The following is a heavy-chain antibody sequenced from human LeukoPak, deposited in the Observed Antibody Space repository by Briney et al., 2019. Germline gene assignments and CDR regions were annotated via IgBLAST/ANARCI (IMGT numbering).Heavy chain of an antibody. J-gene: IGHJ6*02. V-gene: IGHV3-33*01. Sequence: PGRSLRLSCVASGFSISSYCMYWVRQAPGKGLEWVAVIRYDGNNKYYADSMKGRFTISRDNSKNTLYLQMNSLRAEDTAVYYCARDQDYGGNSDLNGMDVWGQGTTVTVSS. D-gene: IGHD4-23*01. CDR1: GFSISSYC. CDR2: IRYDGNNK. CDR3: ARDQDYGGNSDLNGMDV.